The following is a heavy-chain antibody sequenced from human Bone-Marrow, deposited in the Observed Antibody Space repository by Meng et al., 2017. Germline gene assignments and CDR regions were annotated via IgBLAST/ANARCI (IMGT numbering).Heavy chain of an antibody. D-gene: IGHD1-26*01. J-gene: IGHJ4*02. CDR3: AKDEQRSGSYADY. CDR1: GFTFSNAW. CDR2: ISGSGGST. V-gene: IGHV3-23*01. Sequence: GESLKISCAASGFTFSNAWMSWVRQAPGKGLEWVSAISGSGGSTYYADSVKGRFTISRDNSKNTLYLQMNSLRAEGTAVYYCAKDEQRSGSYADYWGQGPLVTVSS.